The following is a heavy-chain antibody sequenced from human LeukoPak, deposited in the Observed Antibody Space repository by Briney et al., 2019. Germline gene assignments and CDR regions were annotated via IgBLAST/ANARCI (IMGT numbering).Heavy chain of an antibody. CDR3: ARGGTINPSVDTDTAMAFSLDY. CDR2: VNHSGST. D-gene: IGHD5-18*01. J-gene: IGHJ4*02. Sequence: SETLSLTCAVYGGSFSGYYWSWIRQPPGKGLEWIGEVNHSGSTNSNPSLKSRVTISADTSKNQFSLKLSSVPAADAAVYYCARGGTINPSVDTDTAMAFSLDYWGQGTLVTVSS. CDR1: GGSFSGYY. V-gene: IGHV4-34*01.